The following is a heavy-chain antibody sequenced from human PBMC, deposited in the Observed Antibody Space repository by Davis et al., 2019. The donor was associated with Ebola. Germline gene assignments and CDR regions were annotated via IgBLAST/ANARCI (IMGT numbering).Heavy chain of an antibody. J-gene: IGHJ5*02. D-gene: IGHD2-8*02. V-gene: IGHV6-1*01. CDR3: ARLAWSPTKWFDP. CDR2: TYYNSKWYS. CDR1: GDSVSSNSAA. Sequence: HSQTPSLTRAISGDSVSSNSAAWNWIRQSPSRGLEWLGRTYYNSKWYSDYAVSVKSRITINPDTSKNQFSLQLNSVTPEDTAVYYCARLAWSPTKWFDPWGQGTLVTVSS.